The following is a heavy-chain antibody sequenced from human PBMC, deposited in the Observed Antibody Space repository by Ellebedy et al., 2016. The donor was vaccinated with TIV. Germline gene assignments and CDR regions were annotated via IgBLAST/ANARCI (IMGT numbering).Heavy chain of an antibody. V-gene: IGHV1-2*02. J-gene: IGHJ3*02. D-gene: IGHD1-26*01. CDR2: INPNSGGT. CDR3: ARDRGGSYLVYAFDI. Sequence: AASVKVSCKASGYTFTGYYMHWVRQAPGQGLEWMGWINPNSGGTNYAQKFQGRVTMTRDTSISTAYMELSRLRSDDTAVYYCARDRGGSYLVYAFDIWGQGTMVTVSS. CDR1: GYTFTGYY.